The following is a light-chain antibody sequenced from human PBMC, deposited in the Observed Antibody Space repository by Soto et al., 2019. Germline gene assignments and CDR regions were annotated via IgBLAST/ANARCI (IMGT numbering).Light chain of an antibody. CDR3: VSYTTSASYV. CDR1: SSDVGGSNF. CDR2: DVA. J-gene: IGLJ1*01. V-gene: IGLV2-14*03. Sequence: QSALTQPASVSDSPGQSITISCTGTSSDVGGSNFVSWYQQHPGKPPKLIIYDVANRPLGVSNRFSGSKSGSTASLIISGLQAEDEADYYCVSYTTSASYVFGTGTKVTVL.